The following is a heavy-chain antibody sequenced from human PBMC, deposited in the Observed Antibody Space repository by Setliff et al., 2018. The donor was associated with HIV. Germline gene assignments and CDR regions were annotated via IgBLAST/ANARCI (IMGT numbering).Heavy chain of an antibody. CDR1: GYTFTRYG. CDR2: ISTNNDNT. D-gene: IGHD3-22*01. Sequence: ASVKVSCKASGYTFTRYGISWVRQAPGQGLEWMGWISTNNDNTNYAQKLQGRVTMTTDTSTSTAYMELRSLRSDDTAVYYCARHASTWYYDTSGPHFDYWGQGTLGTV. J-gene: IGHJ4*02. V-gene: IGHV1-18*01. CDR3: ARHASTWYYDTSGPHFDY.